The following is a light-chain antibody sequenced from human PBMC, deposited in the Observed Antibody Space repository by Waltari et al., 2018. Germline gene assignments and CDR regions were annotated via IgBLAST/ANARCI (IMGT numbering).Light chain of an antibody. J-gene: IGKJ1*01. CDR3: QHYVSLPVT. CDR2: GSS. CDR1: QSVKGT. Sequence: EIVLTQSPGTLSLSPGERATTSCRASQSVKGTLAWYQQKPGQSPRLLIYGSSTRATGIPDRFSGSGFGTDFTLTISRLEPEDFAVYYCQHYVSLPVTFGQGTKVEIK. V-gene: IGKV3-20*01.